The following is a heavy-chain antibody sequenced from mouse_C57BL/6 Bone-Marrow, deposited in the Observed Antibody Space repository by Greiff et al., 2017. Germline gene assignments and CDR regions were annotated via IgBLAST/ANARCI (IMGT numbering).Heavy chain of an antibody. Sequence: VQLQESGPGLVAPSQSLSITCTVSGFSLTSYGVDWVRQSPGKGLEWLGVIWGVGSTNYNSARKSRLSFSKDNSKSQVFLKMNSRQTDDTAMYYWASRGVVGNWYFDVWGTGTTVTVSS. J-gene: IGHJ1*03. V-gene: IGHV2-6*01. CDR1: GFSLTSYG. CDR3: ASRGVVGNWYFDV. CDR2: IWGVGST. D-gene: IGHD1-1*01.